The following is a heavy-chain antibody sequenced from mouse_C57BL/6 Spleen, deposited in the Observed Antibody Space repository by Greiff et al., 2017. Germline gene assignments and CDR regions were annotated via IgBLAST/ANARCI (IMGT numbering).Heavy chain of an antibody. Sequence: EVKLMESGGGLVQPGGSLKLSCAASGFTFSDYYMYWVRQTPEKRLEWVAYISNGGGSTYYPDTVKGRFTISRDNAKNTLYLQMRRLKSEDTAMYYCARPGFAYWGQGTLVTVSA. V-gene: IGHV5-12*01. CDR3: ARPGFAY. CDR1: GFTFSDYY. CDR2: ISNGGGST. J-gene: IGHJ3*01.